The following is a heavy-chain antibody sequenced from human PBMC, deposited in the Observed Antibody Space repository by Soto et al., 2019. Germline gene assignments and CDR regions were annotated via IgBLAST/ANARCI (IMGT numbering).Heavy chain of an antibody. J-gene: IGHJ6*02. CDR1: GFSFSSFG. Sequence: QVQLVESGGGVVQPGRSLRLSCAASGFSFSSFGMHWVRQAPGKGLEWVAVVWLGVRNKYYAESLRCRFTISRDDSSNTLYVQMASMRAEDSAVYYCGRASDRTTVTRGGVEVWGQVTTVTVSS. CDR2: VWLGVRNK. V-gene: IGHV3-33*01. CDR3: GRASDRTTVTRGGVEV. D-gene: IGHD4-17*01.